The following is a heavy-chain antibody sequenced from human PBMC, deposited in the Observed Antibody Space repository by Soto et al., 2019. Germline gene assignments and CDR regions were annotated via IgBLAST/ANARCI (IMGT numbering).Heavy chain of an antibody. J-gene: IGHJ2*01. CDR3: AQGRDSSGYYYNWYFDL. V-gene: IGHV3-23*01. CDR2: ISGSGGIT. CDR1: GFTFISYA. Sequence: LRLSCAASGFTFISYAMSWVRRSPGKRLECVSSISGSGGITYYADSVKGRFTISRDNSKNTLYLQMNSLRAEDTAVYYCAQGRDSSGYYYNWYFDLWGRGTLVTVSS. D-gene: IGHD3-22*01.